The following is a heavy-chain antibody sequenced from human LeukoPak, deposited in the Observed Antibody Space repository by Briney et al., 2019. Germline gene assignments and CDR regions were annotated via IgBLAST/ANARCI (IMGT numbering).Heavy chain of an antibody. CDR1: GGSISSGGYY. D-gene: IGHD2-15*01. CDR3: ASIVVVAATGDY. Sequence: SETLSLTCTVSGGSISSGGYYWSWIRQHPGKGLEWIGYIYYSGSTYYKPSLKSRVTISVDTSKNQFSRKLSSVTAADTAVYYGASIVVVAATGDYWGQGTLVTVSS. V-gene: IGHV4-31*03. CDR2: IYYSGST. J-gene: IGHJ4*02.